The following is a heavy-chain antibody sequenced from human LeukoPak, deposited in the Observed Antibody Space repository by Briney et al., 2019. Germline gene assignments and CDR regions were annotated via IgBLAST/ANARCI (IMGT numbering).Heavy chain of an antibody. CDR1: GFTFSSYA. D-gene: IGHD6-6*01. CDR3: ASSIAARHFDY. Sequence: GGSLRLSCAASGFTFSSYAMHWVRQAPGKGLEWVAVISYDGSNKYYADSVKGRFTISRDNSKNTLYLQMNSLRAEDTAVYYCASSIAARHFDYWGQGTLVTVSS. CDR2: ISYDGSNK. V-gene: IGHV3-30-3*01. J-gene: IGHJ4*02.